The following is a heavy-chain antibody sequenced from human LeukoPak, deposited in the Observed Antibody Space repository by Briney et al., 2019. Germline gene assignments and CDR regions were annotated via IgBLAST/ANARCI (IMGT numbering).Heavy chain of an antibody. D-gene: IGHD3-10*01. V-gene: IGHV4-34*01. CDR2: INHSGST. Sequence: SETLSLTCAVSGASFSGYYWSWIRQPPGKGLEWIGEINHSGSTNYNPSLKSRVSISVDTSKKQFSLSLNSVTAADTALYYCATDRYYGSGSYYKFDFWGQGTQVIVSS. CDR1: GASFSGYY. CDR3: ATDRYYGSGSYYKFDF. J-gene: IGHJ4*02.